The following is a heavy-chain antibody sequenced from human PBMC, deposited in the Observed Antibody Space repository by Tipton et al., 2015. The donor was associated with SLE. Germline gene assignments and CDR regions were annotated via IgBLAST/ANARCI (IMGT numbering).Heavy chain of an antibody. CDR1: GFTFSDYS. J-gene: IGHJ4*02. Sequence: GSLRLSCAASGFTFSDYSMSWIRQAPGKGLEWVSRINSDGSSTSYADSVKGRFTISRDNAKNTLYLQMNSLRAEDTAVYYCARDTDSIGDYWGQGTLVTVSS. V-gene: IGHV3-74*01. CDR3: ARDTDSIGDY. CDR2: INSDGSST. D-gene: IGHD4-11*01.